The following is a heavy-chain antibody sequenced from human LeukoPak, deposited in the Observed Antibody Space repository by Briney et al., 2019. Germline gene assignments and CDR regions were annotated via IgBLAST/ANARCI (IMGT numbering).Heavy chain of an antibody. V-gene: IGHV3-30*04. D-gene: IGHD6-19*01. CDR1: GFTFSSHA. J-gene: IGHJ4*02. CDR3: ARDGPYDSSGWYMRYYFDY. Sequence: GGSLRLSCAASGFTFSSHAMHWVRQAPGKGLEWVAVISYDGSNKYYADSVKGRFTISRDNSKNTLYLQMNSLRAEDTAVYYCARDGPYDSSGWYMRYYFDYWGQGTLVTVSS. CDR2: ISYDGSNK.